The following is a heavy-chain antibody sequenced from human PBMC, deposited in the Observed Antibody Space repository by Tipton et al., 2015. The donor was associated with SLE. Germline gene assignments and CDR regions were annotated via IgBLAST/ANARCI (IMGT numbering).Heavy chain of an antibody. Sequence: TLSLTCAVYGGSFSGYYWSWIRQPPGKGLEWIGEINHSGSTNYNPSLKSRVTISVDTSKNQFSLKPSSVTAADTAVYYCAREAVAGYFDYWGQGTLVTVSS. CDR3: AREAVAGYFDY. V-gene: IGHV4-34*01. CDR1: GGSFSGYY. D-gene: IGHD6-19*01. J-gene: IGHJ4*02. CDR2: INHSGST.